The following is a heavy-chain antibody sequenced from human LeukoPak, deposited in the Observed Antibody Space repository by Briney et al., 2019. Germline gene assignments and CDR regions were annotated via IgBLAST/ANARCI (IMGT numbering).Heavy chain of an antibody. CDR3: ARDYCSSTSCYPNWFDP. Sequence: SETLSLTSTVSGGSISSGSYYWSWIRQPAGKGLEWIGRIYTSGSTNYNPSLKSRVTISVDTSKNQFSLKLSSVTAADTAVYYCARDYCSSTSCYPNWFDPWGQGTLVTVSS. J-gene: IGHJ5*02. CDR2: IYTSGST. CDR1: GGSISSGSYY. V-gene: IGHV4-61*02. D-gene: IGHD2-2*01.